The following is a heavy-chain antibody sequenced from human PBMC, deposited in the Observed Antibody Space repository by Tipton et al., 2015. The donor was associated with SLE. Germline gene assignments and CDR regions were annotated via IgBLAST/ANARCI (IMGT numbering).Heavy chain of an antibody. CDR1: GDSLSTNY. CDR2: IHYSGST. Sequence: TLSLTCTVSGDSLSTNYWNWIRQPAGKGLEWIGSIHYSGSTYYNPSLKSRVTISVDTSKNQFSLKLSSVTAADTAVYYCARGSFERDFWSGYYRGWFDPWGQGTLVTVSS. CDR3: ARGSFERDFWSGYYRGWFDP. D-gene: IGHD3-3*01. V-gene: IGHV4-4*07. J-gene: IGHJ5*02.